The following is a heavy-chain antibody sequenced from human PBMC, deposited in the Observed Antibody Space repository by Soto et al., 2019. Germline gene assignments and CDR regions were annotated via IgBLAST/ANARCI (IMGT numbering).Heavy chain of an antibody. CDR3: AKRATSTGFGEPFDI. J-gene: IGHJ3*02. V-gene: IGHV3-23*01. CDR2: ISSSGGNT. CDR1: GFTFSTYA. D-gene: IGHD3-10*01. Sequence: EVQLLESGGGLVQPGGSLRLSGAASGFTFSTYAMCWVRQAPGKGLEWVSTISSSGGNTYYTDSVKGRFTISRDNSKNTLYLQMNSLSAEDTAIYYCAKRATSTGFGEPFDIWGQGTMVTFAS.